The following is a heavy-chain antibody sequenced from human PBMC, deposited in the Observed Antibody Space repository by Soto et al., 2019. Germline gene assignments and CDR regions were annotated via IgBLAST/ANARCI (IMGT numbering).Heavy chain of an antibody. D-gene: IGHD2-2*01. CDR1: GGSFSGYY. Sequence: SETLSLTCAVYGGSFSGYYWSWIRQPPGKGLEWIGEINHSGSTNYNPSLKSRVTISVDTSKNQFSLKLSSVTAADTAVYYCARVSRLGYCSSTSCPYYFDYWGQGTLGTVSS. CDR3: ARVSRLGYCSSTSCPYYFDY. CDR2: INHSGST. V-gene: IGHV4-34*01. J-gene: IGHJ4*02.